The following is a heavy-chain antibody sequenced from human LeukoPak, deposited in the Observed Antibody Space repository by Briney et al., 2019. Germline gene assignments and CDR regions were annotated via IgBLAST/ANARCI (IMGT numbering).Heavy chain of an antibody. CDR3: STTTVVTSFDY. D-gene: IGHD4-23*01. CDR1: GFTFSDYY. Sequence: GGSLRLSCAASGFTFSDYYMSWIRQAPGKGLEWVSYISSSGSTIYYADSVKGRFTISRDNAKNSLYLQMNSLRAEDTAVYYCSTTTVVTSFDYWGQGTLVTVSS. CDR2: ISSSGSTI. V-gene: IGHV3-11*01. J-gene: IGHJ4*02.